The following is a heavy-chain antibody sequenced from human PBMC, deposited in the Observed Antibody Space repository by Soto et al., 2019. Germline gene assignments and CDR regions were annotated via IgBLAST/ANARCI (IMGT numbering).Heavy chain of an antibody. CDR1: GFTFRNYG. CDR3: AKDYMARYYYYGLDV. J-gene: IGHJ6*02. V-gene: IGHV3-30*18. Sequence: GGSLRLSCAASGFTFRNYGMHWVRQAPGKGLEWVALISYDGSNMDYADSVQGRFIISRDNSKNTLYLQMNSLRAEDTAVYYCAKDYMARYYYYGLDVWGQGTTVTV. D-gene: IGHD3-9*01. CDR2: ISYDGSNM.